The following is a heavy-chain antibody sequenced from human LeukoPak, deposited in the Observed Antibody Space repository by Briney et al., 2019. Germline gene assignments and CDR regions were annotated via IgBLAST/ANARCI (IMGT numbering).Heavy chain of an antibody. J-gene: IGHJ4*02. V-gene: IGHV3-53*01. CDR2: MYSGGST. Sequence: GGSLRLSFAASGFTVSSNYMSWVRQAPGKGLEWVSVMYSGGSTYYADSVKGRFTISRDNSKNTLYLQMNSLRAEDTAVYYCARSAVAGYYFDYWGQGTLVTVSS. CDR1: GFTVSSNY. D-gene: IGHD6-19*01. CDR3: ARSAVAGYYFDY.